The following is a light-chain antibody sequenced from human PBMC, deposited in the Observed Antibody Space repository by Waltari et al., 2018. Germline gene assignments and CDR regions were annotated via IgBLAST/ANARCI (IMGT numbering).Light chain of an antibody. CDR3: CSYARGGDFVV. Sequence: QSGLTQPASVSGSPGQSITISCTGITSALERYNRVYWYQQHPGKVPKLVIYEGTKRPSDVSSRLSGSKSGNTASLTISGLQTEDEADYYCCSYARGGDFVVFGGGTKLTVL. V-gene: IGLV2-23*03. CDR2: EGT. J-gene: IGLJ2*01. CDR1: TSALERYNR.